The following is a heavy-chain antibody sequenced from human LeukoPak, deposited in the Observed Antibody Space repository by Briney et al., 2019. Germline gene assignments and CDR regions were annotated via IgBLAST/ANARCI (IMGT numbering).Heavy chain of an antibody. CDR1: GGSISSGSYY. CDR2: IYTSGST. Sequence: SQTLSLTCTVSGGSISSGSYYWSWIRQPAGKGLEWIGRIYTSGSTNYNPSLKSRVTISVGTSKNQFSLKLSSVTAADTAVYYCARDGLDDYGDYCWGQGTLVTVSS. CDR3: ARDGLDDYGDYC. D-gene: IGHD4-17*01. V-gene: IGHV4-61*02. J-gene: IGHJ4*02.